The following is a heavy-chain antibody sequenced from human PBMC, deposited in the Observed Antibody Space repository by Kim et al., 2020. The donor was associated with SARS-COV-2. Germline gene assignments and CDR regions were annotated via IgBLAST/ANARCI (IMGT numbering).Heavy chain of an antibody. J-gene: IGHJ4*02. Sequence: YADSVKGRFTISRDNAKNSLYLQMNSLRDEDTAVYYCTRLAYCGGDCYPSWGQGTLVTVSS. D-gene: IGHD2-21*02. CDR3: TRLAYCGGDCYPS. V-gene: IGHV3-48*02.